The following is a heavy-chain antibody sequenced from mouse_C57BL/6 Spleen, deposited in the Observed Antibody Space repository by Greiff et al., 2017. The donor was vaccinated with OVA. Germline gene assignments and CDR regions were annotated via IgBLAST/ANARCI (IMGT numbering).Heavy chain of an antibody. V-gene: IGHV1-52*01. J-gene: IGHJ4*01. CDR3: ARGAAQATSAMDY. CDR1: GYTFTSYW. Sequence: VKLQQPGAELVRPGSSVKLSCKASGYTFTSYWMHWVKQRPIQGLEWIGNIDPSDSETHYNQKFKDKATLTVDKSSSTAYMQLSSLTSEDSAVYYCARGAAQATSAMDYWGQGTSVTVSS. D-gene: IGHD3-2*02. CDR2: IDPSDSET.